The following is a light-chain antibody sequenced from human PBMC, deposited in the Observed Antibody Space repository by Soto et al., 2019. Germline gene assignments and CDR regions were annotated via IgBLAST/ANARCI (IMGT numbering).Light chain of an antibody. CDR1: QSVSTN. CDR3: QQHDSYSPMYT. CDR2: GAS. Sequence: EILMTQSPATLSVSPGERATLSCRASQSVSTNLAWYQQKGGQAPRLLIYGASTRATGIPARFSGSGSGTEFTLTISSLQPDDSASYYCQQHDSYSPMYTFGQGTKLEIK. J-gene: IGKJ2*01. V-gene: IGKV3-15*01.